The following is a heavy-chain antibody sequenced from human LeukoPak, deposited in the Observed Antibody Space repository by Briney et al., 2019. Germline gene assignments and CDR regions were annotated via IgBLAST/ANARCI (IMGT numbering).Heavy chain of an antibody. CDR3: VRDWNGDYFDY. J-gene: IGHJ4*02. D-gene: IGHD1-1*01. Sequence: TSQTLSLTCTVSGGSISSGDYYWSWIRQPPGKGLEWIGYIYYSGSTYYNPSLKSRVTISVDTSKNQFSLRLTSVAAADTAVYYCVRDWNGDYFDYWGQGTLVSVSS. V-gene: IGHV4-30-4*08. CDR1: GGSISSGDYY. CDR2: IYYSGST.